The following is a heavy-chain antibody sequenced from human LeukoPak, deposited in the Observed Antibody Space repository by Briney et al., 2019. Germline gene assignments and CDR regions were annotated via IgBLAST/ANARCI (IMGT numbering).Heavy chain of an antibody. D-gene: IGHD3-10*01. Sequence: RPSETLSLTCTVSGASVNSYFWNWIRQPPGKGLEWVGYIHYRGTTNSNPSLKSRVTMSVDMSKNQFALKLSSVTAADTAAYYCARGVTGYGEFYFDYWGQGTLVTVSS. CDR2: IHYRGTT. V-gene: IGHV4-59*02. J-gene: IGHJ4*02. CDR3: ARGVTGYGEFYFDY. CDR1: GASVNSYF.